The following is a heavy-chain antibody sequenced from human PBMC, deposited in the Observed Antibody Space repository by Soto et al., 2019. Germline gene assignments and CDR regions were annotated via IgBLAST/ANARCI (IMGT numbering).Heavy chain of an antibody. CDR3: AREGCSGGSCYWGDDAFDI. V-gene: IGHV1-69*08. CDR2: IIPILGIA. Sequence: QVQLVQSGAEVKKPGSSVKVSCKASGGTFSNYTISWVRQAPGQGLEWMGRIIPILGIANYAQKFQGRVTITADKSTSTAYMELSSLRSEDTAVYYCAREGCSGGSCYWGDDAFDIWGQGTMVTVSS. D-gene: IGHD2-15*01. CDR1: GGTFSNYT. J-gene: IGHJ3*02.